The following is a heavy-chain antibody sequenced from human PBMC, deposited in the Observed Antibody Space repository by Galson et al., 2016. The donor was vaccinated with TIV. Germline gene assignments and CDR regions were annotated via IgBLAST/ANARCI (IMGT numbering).Heavy chain of an antibody. CDR2: INDSGRT. CDR1: GFAFSSYA. V-gene: IGHV4-34*01. J-gene: IGHJ3*02. D-gene: IGHD2-2*02. Sequence: LRLSCAGSGFAFSSYAMTWIRQAPGKGLEWIGEINDSGRTNYNPSLKSRVTISLDTSKNQFSLKLTSETAADTALYFCAREGGDVILPSAIRRLNAFDIWGQGTVVTVSS. CDR3: AREGGDVILPSAIRRLNAFDI.